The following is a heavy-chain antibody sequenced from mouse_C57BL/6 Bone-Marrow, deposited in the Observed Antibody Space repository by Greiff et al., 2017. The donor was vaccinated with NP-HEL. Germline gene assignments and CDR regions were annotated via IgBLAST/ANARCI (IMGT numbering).Heavy chain of an antibody. V-gene: IGHV1-74*01. CDR3: ARSGYYLFAY. Sequence: QVHVKQPGAELVKPGASVKVSCKASGYTFTSYWMHWVKQRPGQGLEWIGRIYPSDSDTNYNQKFKGKATLTVDKSSSTAYMQLSSLTSEDSAVYYCARSGYYLFAYWGQGTLVTVSA. CDR2: IYPSDSDT. CDR1: GYTFTSYW. D-gene: IGHD2-3*01. J-gene: IGHJ3*01.